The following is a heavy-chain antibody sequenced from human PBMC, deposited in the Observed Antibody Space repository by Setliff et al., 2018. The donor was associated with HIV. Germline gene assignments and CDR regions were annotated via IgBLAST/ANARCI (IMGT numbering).Heavy chain of an antibody. D-gene: IGHD6-13*01. J-gene: IGHJ4*03. V-gene: IGHV4-31*03. Sequence: SETLSLTCTVSGGSISSGGYYWSWIRQHPGKGLEWIGYIYHSGITYYNPSLKSRVTISLDTSKNQFSLKLSSVTAADTAVYYCARGIAAAEGYFDYWGRGTTVTVSS. CDR3: ARGIAAAEGYFDY. CDR2: IYHSGIT. CDR1: GGSISSGGYY.